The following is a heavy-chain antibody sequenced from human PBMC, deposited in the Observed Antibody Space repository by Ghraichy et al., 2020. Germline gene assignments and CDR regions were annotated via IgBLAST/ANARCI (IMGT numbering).Heavy chain of an antibody. D-gene: IGHD2-15*01. V-gene: IGHV3-7*03. Sequence: GGSLRLSCVGSGFTFSSDWMTWVRQAPGKGLEWVANIKRDGSEKYYVDSVKGRFTISRDNAKNSLYLQMHSLRADDTAVYYCARDPGICSRGIGYDGLEVWGQGTMVTVS. CDR1: GFTFSSDW. CDR3: ARDPGICSRGIGYDGLEV. CDR2: IKRDGSEK. J-gene: IGHJ3*01.